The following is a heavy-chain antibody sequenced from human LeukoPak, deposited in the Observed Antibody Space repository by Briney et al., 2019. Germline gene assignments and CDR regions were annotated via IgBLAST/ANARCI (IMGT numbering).Heavy chain of an antibody. CDR2: IYYSGST. J-gene: IGHJ4*02. D-gene: IGHD3-22*01. V-gene: IGHV4-59*01. CDR1: GGSISSYY. CDR3: ARSIAVVTLYYFDY. Sequence: SETLSLTCTVSGGSISSYYWSWIRQPPGKRLEWIGYIYYSGSTNYNPSLKSRVTISVDTSKNQFSLKLSSVTAADTAVYYCARSIAVVTLYYFDYWGQGTLVTVSS.